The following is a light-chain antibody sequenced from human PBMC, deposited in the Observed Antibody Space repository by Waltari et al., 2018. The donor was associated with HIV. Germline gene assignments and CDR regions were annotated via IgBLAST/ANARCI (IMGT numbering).Light chain of an antibody. J-gene: IGKJ2*01. CDR2: GAY. V-gene: IGKV4-1*01. CDR3: QQYSDVPYT. Sequence: DVVVTQSPDSLAVSLGERATLHCKSNQSLLYISNNQHYLALYPQTAGQRPKLLIYGAYSRESGVPDRFSGSGSETDFTLTISSLQAEDVAVYYCQQYSDVPYTFGQGTKLEVK. CDR1: QSLLYISNNQHY.